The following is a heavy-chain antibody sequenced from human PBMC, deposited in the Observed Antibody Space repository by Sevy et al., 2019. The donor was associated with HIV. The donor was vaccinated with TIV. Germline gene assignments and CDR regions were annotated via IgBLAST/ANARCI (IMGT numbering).Heavy chain of an antibody. CDR3: GKGGGGHYDPDEIGYYFYYYNMDV. V-gene: IGHV3-23*01. J-gene: IGHJ6*03. CDR2: ISGSGTRT. D-gene: IGHD3-22*01. Sequence: GGSLRLSCAVSGFSFDSYGMTWVRQAPGKGLEWVSGISGSGTRTYYADSVKGRFSISRDNSKNRLYLQMNSLRSEDTDRDYCGKGGGGHYDPDEIGYYFYYYNMDVWGKGTTVTVSS. CDR1: GFSFDSYG.